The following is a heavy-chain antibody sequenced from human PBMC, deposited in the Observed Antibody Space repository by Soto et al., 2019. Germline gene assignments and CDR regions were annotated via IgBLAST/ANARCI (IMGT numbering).Heavy chain of an antibody. CDR3: ARSPFTYYFDY. CDR2: IHYSGST. J-gene: IGHJ4*02. Sequence: PSETLSLTCAVSGGSISTYYWSWIRQPPGKGLEWIGYIHYSGSTDYNPSLKSRVTISVDTSKNHFSLKVSSVTAADTAVYYCARSPFTYYFDYWGRGTLVTVSS. CDR1: GGSISTYY. D-gene: IGHD3-16*01. V-gene: IGHV4-59*08.